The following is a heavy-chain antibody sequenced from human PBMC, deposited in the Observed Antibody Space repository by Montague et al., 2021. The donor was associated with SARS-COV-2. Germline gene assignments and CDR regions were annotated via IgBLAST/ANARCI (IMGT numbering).Heavy chain of an antibody. V-gene: IGHV4-39*01. J-gene: IGHJ5*02. CDR1: GFSLSTSGVG. CDR3: ARQPYYSSSLSWFDP. Sequence: LVKPTQTLTLTCTFSGFSLSTSGVGVGWIRQPPGKGREWIGSIYYSGSTCYNPSPKSRVTISVDTSKNQFSLKLSSVTAAGTAVYYCARQPYYSSSLSWFDPWGQGTLVTVSS. D-gene: IGHD6-13*01. CDR2: IYYSGST.